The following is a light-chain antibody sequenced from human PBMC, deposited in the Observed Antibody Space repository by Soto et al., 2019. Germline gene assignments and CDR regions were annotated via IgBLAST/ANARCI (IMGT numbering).Light chain of an antibody. CDR3: ASWDDSLDGWV. CDR1: SSNVGGNA. Sequence: QSVLTQSPSASGTPGQRVTISCSGSSSNVGGNAVNWYQQLPGTAPKLLVYRDDQRSYGVPDRFSGSKSGTSASLAISGLQSEDEADYYCASWDDSLDGWVFGGGPKLTVL. J-gene: IGLJ3*02. CDR2: RDD. V-gene: IGLV1-44*01.